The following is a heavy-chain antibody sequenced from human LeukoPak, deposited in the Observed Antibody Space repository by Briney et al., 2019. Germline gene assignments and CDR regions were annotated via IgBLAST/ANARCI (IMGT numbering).Heavy chain of an antibody. Sequence: SVKVSCKASGYTFTSYGISWVRQAPGQGLEWMGWISAYNGNTNYAQKLQGRVTMTTDTSTSTAYMELRSLRSDDTAVYYCARDEATTVTTDAFDIWGQGTMVTISS. V-gene: IGHV1-18*01. CDR3: ARDEATTVTTDAFDI. CDR2: ISAYNGNT. J-gene: IGHJ3*02. D-gene: IGHD4-17*01. CDR1: GYTFTSYG.